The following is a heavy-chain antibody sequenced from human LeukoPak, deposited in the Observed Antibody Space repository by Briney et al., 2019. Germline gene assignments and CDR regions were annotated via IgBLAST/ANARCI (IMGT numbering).Heavy chain of an antibody. Sequence: GGSLRLSCAASGFTFSSYSMNWVRQAPGKGLEWVSYISSSGSTIYYADSVKGRFTISRDNAKNSLYLQMNSLRAEDTAVYYCASSGGSTWVTHDAFDIWGQGTMVTVSS. D-gene: IGHD2-21*02. CDR2: ISSSGSTI. J-gene: IGHJ3*02. CDR1: GFTFSSYS. CDR3: ASSGGSTWVTHDAFDI. V-gene: IGHV3-48*04.